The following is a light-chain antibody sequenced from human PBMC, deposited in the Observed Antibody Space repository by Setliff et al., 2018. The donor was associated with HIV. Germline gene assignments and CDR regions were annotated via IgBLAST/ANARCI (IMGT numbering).Light chain of an antibody. CDR1: SSDVGGYNY. V-gene: IGLV2-11*01. CDR3: CSYAGSYKV. CDR2: DVS. J-gene: IGLJ1*01. Sequence: QSVLTQPRSVSGSPGQSVTISCTGTSSDVGGYNYVSWYQQHPGKAPKLMIYDVSKRPSGVPDRFSGSKSGYTASLTISGLQAEDEADYYCCSYAGSYKVFGTGTKVPS.